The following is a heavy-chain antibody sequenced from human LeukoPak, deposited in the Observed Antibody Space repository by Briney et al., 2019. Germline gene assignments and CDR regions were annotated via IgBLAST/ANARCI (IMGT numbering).Heavy chain of an antibody. D-gene: IGHD2/OR15-2a*01. J-gene: IGHJ4*02. V-gene: IGHV3-53*01. CDR1: GFNVSTNY. CDR3: ARAQGTYYYLSV. CDR2: IYSGGGT. Sequence: PGGSLRLSCAASGFNVSTNYMSGVRQAPGKGLEWVSVIYSGGGTYYADSVKGRFTISRDNSKNTLYLQMNSLRAEDTAVYYCARAQGTYYYLSVWGQGTLVTVSP.